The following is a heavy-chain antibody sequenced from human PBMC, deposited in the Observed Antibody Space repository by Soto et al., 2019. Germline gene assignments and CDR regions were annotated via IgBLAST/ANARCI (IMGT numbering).Heavy chain of an antibody. J-gene: IGHJ6*02. CDR2: ISGSGDST. CDR1: GFTFSSYA. CDR3: ATDRDGAAAGPSKFYGMDV. D-gene: IGHD6-13*01. Sequence: EVQLLESGGGLVQPGGSLRLSCAASGFTFSSYAMSWVRQAPGKGLEWVSVISGSGDSTYYADSVRGRFTISRDSSKNTMYQQMNSLRAEDTAVYYCATDRDGAAAGPSKFYGMDVWGQGTTVTVSS. V-gene: IGHV3-23*01.